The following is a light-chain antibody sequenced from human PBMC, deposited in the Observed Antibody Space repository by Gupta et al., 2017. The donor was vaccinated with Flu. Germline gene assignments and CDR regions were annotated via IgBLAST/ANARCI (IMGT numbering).Light chain of an antibody. CDR2: TTS. J-gene: IGKJ5*01. V-gene: IGKV1-12*01. Sequence: GDRVTTTCRASQGVDKYLAWYQQKAGEAPNLLIYTTSTLQTGVPSRFSGSASGPDFTLTITSLQPEDSATYYCQQANSWPITFGQGTRLEIK. CDR1: QGVDKY. CDR3: QQANSWPIT.